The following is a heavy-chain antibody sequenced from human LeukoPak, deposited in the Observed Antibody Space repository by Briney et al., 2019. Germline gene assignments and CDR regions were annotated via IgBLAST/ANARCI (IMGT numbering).Heavy chain of an antibody. CDR3: ARLIVGANSPLNNWFDP. J-gene: IGHJ5*02. CDR2: IYYSGST. D-gene: IGHD1-26*01. Sequence: SETLSLTCTVSGGSISSSSYYWGWIRQPPGKGLEWIGNIYYSGSTYDNPSLKSRVTISVDTSKNQFALKLSSVTAADTAVYYCARLIVGANSPLNNWFDPWGQGTLVTVSS. V-gene: IGHV4-39*01. CDR1: GGSISSSSYY.